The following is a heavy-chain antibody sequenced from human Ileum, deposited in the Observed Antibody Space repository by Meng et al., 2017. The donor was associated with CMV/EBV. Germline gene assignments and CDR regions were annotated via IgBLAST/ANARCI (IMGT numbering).Heavy chain of an antibody. CDR2: IVTIVSIS. D-gene: IGHD4-11*01. V-gene: IGHV1-69*10. CDR1: GGTSSSFA. CDR3: ARDVHDYINQGSSYYGLDV. J-gene: IGHJ6*02. Sequence: SVKVPCKTSGGTSSSFAISWVRQAPGKGLEWMGVIVTIVSISNYAQEFQGRVTITADQSTSTAYMELSGLRSEDTAIYYCARDVHDYINQGSSYYGLDVWGQGTTVTVSS.